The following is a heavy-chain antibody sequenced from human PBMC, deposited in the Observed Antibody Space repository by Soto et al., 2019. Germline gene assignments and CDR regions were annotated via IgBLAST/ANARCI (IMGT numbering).Heavy chain of an antibody. Sequence: QVQLVQSGPEMKKPGSSVKVSCKISGGTFSGTAINWVRQAPGQGHEWVGGIIPVFATTHYPQKFQGRVTITADDSTITVSLEMDRLSSDDTAVYHCVRAPHNNRFKFLHWGRWTRVTLSS. CDR1: GGTFSGTA. V-gene: IGHV1-69*01. J-gene: IGHJ1*01. CDR3: VRAPHNNRFKFLH. CDR2: IIPVFATT. D-gene: IGHD1-1*01.